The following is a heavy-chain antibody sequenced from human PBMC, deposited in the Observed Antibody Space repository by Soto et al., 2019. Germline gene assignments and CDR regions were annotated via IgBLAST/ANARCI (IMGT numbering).Heavy chain of an antibody. CDR2: MNEDGGTT. CDR3: ASDLSGRADV. CDR1: GVTFSSYW. Sequence: PGGSVRLSCAASGVTFSSYWMHWVRQAPGKGLVWVSRMNEDGGTTDYADSVKGRFTISRDNAKNTLYLQMNSLRVEDTAVYYCASDLSGRADVWGQGTTVTVSS. J-gene: IGHJ6*02. D-gene: IGHD3-10*01. V-gene: IGHV3-74*01.